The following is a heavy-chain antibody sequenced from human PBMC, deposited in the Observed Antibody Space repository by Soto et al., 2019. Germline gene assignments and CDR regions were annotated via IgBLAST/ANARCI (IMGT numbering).Heavy chain of an antibody. V-gene: IGHV4-38-2*02. Sequence: SETLSLTCAVSGYSISSGYYWGWIRQPPGQGLAWIGSMFHGATTYYSPSLTSRVTISVDTSRNQLSLRLTSVTAADTAVYYRERENGIAARPFDYWGQGTLVTVSS. CDR2: MFHGATT. J-gene: IGHJ4*02. CDR3: ERENGIAARPFDY. CDR1: GYSISSGYY. D-gene: IGHD6-6*01.